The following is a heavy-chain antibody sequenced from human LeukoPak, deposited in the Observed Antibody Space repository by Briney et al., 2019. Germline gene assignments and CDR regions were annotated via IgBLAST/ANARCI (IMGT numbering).Heavy chain of an antibody. CDR3: ARDYYDFWSGYLDWFDP. J-gene: IGHJ5*02. CDR2: IYTSGST. D-gene: IGHD3-3*01. CDR1: GDSISSYY. V-gene: IGHV4-4*07. Sequence: SETLSLTCTVSGDSISSYYWSWIRQPAGKGLEWIGRIYTSGSTNYNPSLKSRVTMSVDTSKNQFSLKLSSVTAADTAVYYCARDYYDFWSGYLDWFDPWGQGTLVTVSS.